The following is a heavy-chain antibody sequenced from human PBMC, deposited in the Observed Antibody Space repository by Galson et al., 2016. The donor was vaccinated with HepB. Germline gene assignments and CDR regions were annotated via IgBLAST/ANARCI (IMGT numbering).Heavy chain of an antibody. CDR2: IRSKTDGVTT. CDR3: TAWIVPRILG. CDR1: GFTFSVSW. Sequence: SLRLSCAASGFTFSVSWVTWLRQGPGEGLEWVGFIRSKTDGVTTEYAASVKGRFIISRDDSKSIAYLQMNTLKTEDTAVYYCTAWIVPRILGWGQGTLVTVSS. V-gene: IGHV3-49*03. D-gene: IGHD2-2*01. J-gene: IGHJ4*02.